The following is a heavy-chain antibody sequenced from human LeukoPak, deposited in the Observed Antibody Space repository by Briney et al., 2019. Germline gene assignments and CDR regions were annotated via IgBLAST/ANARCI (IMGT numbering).Heavy chain of an antibody. V-gene: IGHV1-69*05. D-gene: IGHD6-19*01. Sequence: SVKVSCKASGGTFSSYAISWVRQAPGQGLEWMGGIIPIFGTANYAQKFQGRVTMTTDTSTSTAYMELRSLRSDDTAVYYCARASSSGWYWVYYFDYWGQGTLVTVSS. CDR1: GGTFSSYA. J-gene: IGHJ4*02. CDR3: ARASSSGWYWVYYFDY. CDR2: IIPIFGTA.